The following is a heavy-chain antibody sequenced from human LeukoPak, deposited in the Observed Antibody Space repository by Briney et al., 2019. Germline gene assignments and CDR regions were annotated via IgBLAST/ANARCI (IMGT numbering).Heavy chain of an antibody. D-gene: IGHD6-13*01. V-gene: IGHV4-61*02. CDR1: GVSISSGSYY. J-gene: IGHJ3*02. CDR3: AREGAAAGTDAFDI. CDR2: IYTSGST. Sequence: PSQTLSLTCTVSGVSISSGSYYWRWIRQPAGKGLEWIGRIYTSGSTNYNPSLKSRVTISVDTSKNQFSLKLSSVTAADTAVYYCAREGAAAGTDAFDIWGQGTMVTVSS.